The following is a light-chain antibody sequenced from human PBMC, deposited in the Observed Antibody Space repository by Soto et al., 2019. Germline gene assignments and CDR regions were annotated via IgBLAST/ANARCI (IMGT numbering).Light chain of an antibody. V-gene: IGLV2-14*01. CDR3: SSYTSSRTLV. Sequence: QSALTQPASVSGSPGQSITISCTGTRTDVGYSNYVSWYQQHPGKAPKLMIYGVSSRPSGVPNRFSGSKSGKTASLTISGLQAEDEADYYCSSYTSSRTLVFGGGTKLTVL. J-gene: IGLJ2*01. CDR1: RTDVGYSNY. CDR2: GVS.